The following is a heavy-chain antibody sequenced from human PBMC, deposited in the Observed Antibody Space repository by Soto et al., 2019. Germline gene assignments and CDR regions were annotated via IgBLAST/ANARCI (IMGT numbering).Heavy chain of an antibody. CDR2: VFHSGTA. CDR1: GFSINSGGF. V-gene: IGHV4-38-2*02. CDR3: ARDPHYYYNNRDYVEY. J-gene: IGHJ4*02. D-gene: IGHD3-22*01. Sequence: NPSETLSLTCAVSGFSINSGGFWGWIRQPPGKGLEWIGSVFHSGTAYYNPSLKSRVIISVDTSKNQFSLDLNSVTAADTAVYFCARDPHYYYNNRDYVEYWGRGTLVTVSS.